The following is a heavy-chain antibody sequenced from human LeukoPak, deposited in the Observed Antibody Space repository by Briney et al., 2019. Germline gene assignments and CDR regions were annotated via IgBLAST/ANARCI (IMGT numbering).Heavy chain of an antibody. CDR1: GGSISSSSYY. CDR2: IYYSGST. V-gene: IGHV4-39*07. D-gene: IGHD6-6*01. Sequence: SETLSLTCTVSGGSISSSSYYWGWIRQPPGKGLEWIGSIYYSGSTYYNPSLKSRVTISVDTSKNQFSLKLSSVTAADTAVYYCARDFYSSSSHWGQGTLVTVSS. J-gene: IGHJ4*02. CDR3: ARDFYSSSSH.